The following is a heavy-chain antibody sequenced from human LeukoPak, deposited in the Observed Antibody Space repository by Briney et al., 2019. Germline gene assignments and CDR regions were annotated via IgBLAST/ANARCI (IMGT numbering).Heavy chain of an antibody. D-gene: IGHD3-22*01. CDR2: IVGSSTII. Sequence: QTGGSLRLSCAASGFSFSSYSMSWDRQAPGKGLEWLSYIVGSSTIIYYADSVRGRFTISRDNAQNSLHLQMNSLRDEDTAVYYCARVRDSSGYYFVNYFDNWGQGTLVTVSS. CDR1: GFSFSSYS. J-gene: IGHJ4*02. V-gene: IGHV3-48*02. CDR3: ARVRDSSGYYFVNYFDN.